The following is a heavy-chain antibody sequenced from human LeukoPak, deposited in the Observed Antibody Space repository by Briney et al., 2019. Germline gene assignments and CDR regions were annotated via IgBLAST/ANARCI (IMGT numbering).Heavy chain of an antibody. D-gene: IGHD5-24*01. J-gene: IGHJ4*02. CDR1: GGSISGYS. V-gene: IGHV4-59*01. CDR2: ILDTGRS. Sequence: SETLSLTCTVSGGSISGYSWTWIRQPPGKGLQWIGYILDTGRSHCDPSLNSRVTISVDTSRNQLSLRVTSVTAADTALYYCARAGVGGVYNGIFDSWGQGTLVTVSS. CDR3: ARAGVGGVYNGIFDS.